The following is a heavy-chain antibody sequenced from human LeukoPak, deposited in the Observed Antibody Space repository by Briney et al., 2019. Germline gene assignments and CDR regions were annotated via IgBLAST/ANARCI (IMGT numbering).Heavy chain of an antibody. J-gene: IGHJ5*02. Sequence: GGTLRLSCAASGFTFSTYAMSWVRQAPGKGLEWVSSISGSDGSIYYADSVKGRFTISRDNAKNSLYLQMNSLRAEDTAVYYCARVRAAAGRRRGYWFDPWGQGTLVTVSS. V-gene: IGHV3-23*01. CDR2: ISGSDGSI. D-gene: IGHD6-13*01. CDR3: ARVRAAAGRRRGYWFDP. CDR1: GFTFSTYA.